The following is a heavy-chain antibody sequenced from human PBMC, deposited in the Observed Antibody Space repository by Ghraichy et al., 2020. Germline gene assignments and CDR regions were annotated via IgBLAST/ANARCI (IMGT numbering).Heavy chain of an antibody. CDR1: GGSISSYY. CDR3: ARVYCSGGSCYPDY. J-gene: IGHJ4*02. Sequence: SETLSLTCTVSGGSISSYYWSWIRQPPGKGLDWIGYIYYSGSTNSNPSLKSLVTISVDTSKNQFSLKLSSVTAAYTAVYYCARVYCSGGSCYPDYWGQGTLVTVSS. V-gene: IGHV4-59*01. D-gene: IGHD2-15*01. CDR2: IYYSGST.